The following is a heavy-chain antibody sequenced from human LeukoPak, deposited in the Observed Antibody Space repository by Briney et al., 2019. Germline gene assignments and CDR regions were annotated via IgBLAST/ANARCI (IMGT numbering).Heavy chain of an antibody. Sequence: GGSLRLSCAASGFTFSRYWMSWVRQAPGKGLEWVANIKQDGSEKHHVDSVKGRFTIPRDNAKSSLYLQMNSLRAEDTAVYCCARNLAPGAFDIWGQGTMVTVSS. D-gene: IGHD6-25*01. J-gene: IGHJ3*02. CDR3: ARNLAPGAFDI. CDR2: IKQDGSEK. CDR1: GFTFSRYW. V-gene: IGHV3-7*01.